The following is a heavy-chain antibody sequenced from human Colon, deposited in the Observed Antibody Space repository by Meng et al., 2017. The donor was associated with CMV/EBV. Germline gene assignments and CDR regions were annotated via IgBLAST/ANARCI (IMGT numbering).Heavy chain of an antibody. D-gene: IGHD5-18*01. V-gene: IGHV1-58*01. Sequence: SVKVSCKASGIPFSSAVVQWVRQARGQPLEWIGWIVVGSGQTSYAHNFQERVTITRDMSTSTVNMELSSLRSEDTAVYYCATDQCSRIQICDAFDIWGQGTMVTVSS. CDR3: ATDQCSRIQICDAFDI. CDR1: GIPFSSAV. J-gene: IGHJ3*02. CDR2: IVVGSGQT.